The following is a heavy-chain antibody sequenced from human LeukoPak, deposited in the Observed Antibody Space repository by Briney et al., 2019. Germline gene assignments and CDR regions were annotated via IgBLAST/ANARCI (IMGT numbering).Heavy chain of an antibody. Sequence: SGPTLVNPTQTLTLTCTFSGFSLSTSGVGVGWIRQPPGKALEWLALIYWNDDKRYSPSLKSRLTITKDTSKNQVVLTMTNMDPVDTATYYCARSYDLPRYGNRFDPWGQGTLVTVSS. CDR2: IYWNDDK. J-gene: IGHJ5*02. CDR1: GFSLSTSGVG. D-gene: IGHD3-16*02. CDR3: ARSYDLPRYGNRFDP. V-gene: IGHV2-5*01.